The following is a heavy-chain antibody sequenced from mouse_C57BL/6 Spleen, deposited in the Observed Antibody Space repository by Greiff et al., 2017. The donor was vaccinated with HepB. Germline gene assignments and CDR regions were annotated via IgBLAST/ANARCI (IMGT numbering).Heavy chain of an antibody. D-gene: IGHD3-3*01. CDR3: ARVGPHYAMDY. J-gene: IGHJ4*01. Sequence: EVNLVESGGGLVKPGGSLKLSCAASGFTFSDNGMHWVRQAPEKGLEWVAYISSGSSTIYYADTVKGRFTISRDNAKNTLILQMTSLRSEDTAMYYCARVGPHYAMDYWCHGTSVTVSS. V-gene: IGHV5-17*01. CDR2: ISSGSSTI. CDR1: GFTFSDNG.